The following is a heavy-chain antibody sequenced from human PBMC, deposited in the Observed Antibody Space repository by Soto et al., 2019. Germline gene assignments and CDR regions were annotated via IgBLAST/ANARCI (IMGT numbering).Heavy chain of an antibody. V-gene: IGHV1-18*01. Sequence: QVQLVQSGAEVKKPGASVKVSCKASGYTFTSYGISWVRQAPGQGLEWMGWIGAYNGNTNYAQKLQGRVTMTTDTATSTAYRELRSLRSDDTAVYYCARDYLAEERGSEYNWFDPWGQGTLVTVSS. J-gene: IGHJ5*02. CDR1: GYTFTSYG. D-gene: IGHD1-26*01. CDR3: ARDYLAEERGSEYNWFDP. CDR2: IGAYNGNT.